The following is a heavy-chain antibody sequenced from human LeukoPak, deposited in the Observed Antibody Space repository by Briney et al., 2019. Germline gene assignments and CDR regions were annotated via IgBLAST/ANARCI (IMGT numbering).Heavy chain of an antibody. V-gene: IGHV1-18*01. Sequence: ASVKVSCKASGYSFPSYGISWVRQAPGQGPEWMGWISPYNDNTNYAQKLQGRATLTTDTSTSTAYMELRSLRSDDTAVYYCARHFYGSGTYYHFDYWGQGTLVTASS. J-gene: IGHJ4*02. CDR3: ARHFYGSGTYYHFDY. CDR1: GYSFPSYG. CDR2: ISPYNDNT. D-gene: IGHD3-10*01.